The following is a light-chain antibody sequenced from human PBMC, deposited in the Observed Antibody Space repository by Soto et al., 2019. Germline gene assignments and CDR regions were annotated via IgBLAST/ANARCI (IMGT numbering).Light chain of an antibody. J-gene: IGLJ1*01. CDR2: DVT. V-gene: IGLV2-14*03. Sequence: QSALTQPASVSGSPGQSITISCSGTRGDVGGYNYVYWHQHHPGKAPKLLIYDVTNRPSGVSNRFSASKSGNTASLTISGLQPEDEAVYYCSSDTSRSTYVFGTRTKVT. CDR1: RGDVGGYNY. CDR3: SSDTSRSTYV.